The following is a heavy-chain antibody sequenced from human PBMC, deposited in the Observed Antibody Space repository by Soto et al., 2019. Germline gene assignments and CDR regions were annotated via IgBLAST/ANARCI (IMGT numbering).Heavy chain of an antibody. CDR2: ISGSGGST. V-gene: IGHV3-23*01. CDR1: GFTFSNYA. D-gene: IGHD6-19*01. J-gene: IGHJ4*02. CDR3: ASRNSGWYFDY. Sequence: EVQLLESGGGLVQPGGSLRLSCAASGFTFSNYAMNWVRQAPGKGLEWASVISGSGGSTYYADSVKGRFTISRDNSKNTLYLQMNSLRAEDTAVYYCASRNSGWYFDYWGQGTLVTVSS.